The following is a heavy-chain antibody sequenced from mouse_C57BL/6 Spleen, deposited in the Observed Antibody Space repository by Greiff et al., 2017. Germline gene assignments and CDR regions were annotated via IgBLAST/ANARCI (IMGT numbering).Heavy chain of an antibody. J-gene: IGHJ4*01. Sequence: QVQLQQPGAELVRPGSSVKLSCKASGYTFTSYWMHWVKQRPIQGLEWIGNIDPSDSETNYNQKFKDKATLTVDKSSSTAYMQLSSLTSEGSAVYYCARSAQATDYALDYWGQGTSVTVSS. D-gene: IGHD3-2*02. CDR2: IDPSDSET. V-gene: IGHV1-52*01. CDR1: GYTFTSYW. CDR3: ARSAQATDYALDY.